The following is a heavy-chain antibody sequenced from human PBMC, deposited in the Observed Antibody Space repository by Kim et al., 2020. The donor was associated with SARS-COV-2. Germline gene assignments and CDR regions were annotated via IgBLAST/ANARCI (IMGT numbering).Heavy chain of an antibody. V-gene: IGHV4-39*01. Sequence: LKSRVTISVDTSKNQFSLKLSSVTAADTAVYYCARHTRSYYYDSEGVFDYWGQGTLVTVSS. D-gene: IGHD3-22*01. CDR3: ARHTRSYYYDSEGVFDY. J-gene: IGHJ4*02.